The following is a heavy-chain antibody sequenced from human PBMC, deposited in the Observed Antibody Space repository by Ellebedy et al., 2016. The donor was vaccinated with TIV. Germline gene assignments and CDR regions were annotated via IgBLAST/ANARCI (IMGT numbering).Heavy chain of an antibody. D-gene: IGHD3-10*01. CDR3: ARSGGSGIYAFDY. CDR2: TNTNERNT. CDR1: GFIFPNYW. V-gene: IGHV3-74*01. J-gene: IGHJ4*02. Sequence: GESLKISXAGSGFIFPNYWMHWVRQAPGKGLVWVSRTNTNERNTGYAESVKGRFTISRDNARNTVYLQMNSLRVEDTAVYYCARSGGSGIYAFDYWGQGTLVTVSS.